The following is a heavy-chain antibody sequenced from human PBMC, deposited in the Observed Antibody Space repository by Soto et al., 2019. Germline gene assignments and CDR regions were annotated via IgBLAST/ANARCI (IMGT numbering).Heavy chain of an antibody. J-gene: IGHJ6*02. CDR3: ARDGPYYYASRMDV. CDR2: LHSGGDT. CDR1: GIPVSSNY. V-gene: IGHV3-53*04. Sequence: EVQLVESGGGFVQPGGSLRLSCVASGIPVSSNYMTWVRQAPGKGLEWVSVLHSGGDTYYANSVKGRFTISRHDSTNTLFLQMNSLTAEDTAVYHCARDGPYYYASRMDVWGQGTTVTVSS. D-gene: IGHD3-10*01.